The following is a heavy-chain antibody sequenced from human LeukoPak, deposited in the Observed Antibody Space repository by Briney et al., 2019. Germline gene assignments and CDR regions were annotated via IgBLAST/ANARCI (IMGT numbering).Heavy chain of an antibody. D-gene: IGHD4-17*01. V-gene: IGHV3-23*01. CDR2: IIGIGGST. CDR3: ARRRGNTVSTPFDY. J-gene: IGHJ4*02. Sequence: GGSLRLSCAASVFTFSSDAMSWVPQAPGKGLEWVSPIIGIGGSTYYADSVKGPFTTSTDNSKNTRYLQINTARAQDTAVYYCARRRGNTVSTPFDYWGQGTLVTVSS. CDR1: VFTFSSDA.